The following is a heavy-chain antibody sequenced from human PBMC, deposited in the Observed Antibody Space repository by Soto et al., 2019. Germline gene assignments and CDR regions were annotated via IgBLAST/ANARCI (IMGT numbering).Heavy chain of an antibody. CDR1: GGSISSGDYY. J-gene: IGHJ5*02. V-gene: IGHV4-30-4*01. D-gene: IGHD3-10*01. CDR2: IYYSGST. CDR3: ARSSAMVRGYRVWFDP. Sequence: QVQLQESGPGLVKPSQTLSLTCTVSGGSISSGDYYWSWIRQPPGKGLEWIGYIYYSGSTYYNPSLKSRVTISVDTSKNQFSLKLSSVTAADTAAYYCARSSAMVRGYRVWFDPWGQGTLVTVSS.